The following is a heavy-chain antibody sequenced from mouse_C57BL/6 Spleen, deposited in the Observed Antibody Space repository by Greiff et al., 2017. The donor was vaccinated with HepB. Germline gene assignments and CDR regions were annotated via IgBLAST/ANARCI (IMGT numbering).Heavy chain of an antibody. CDR2: ISSGGSYT. D-gene: IGHD1-1*01. Sequence: EVQGVESGGDLVQPGGSLQLSCAASGFTFSSYGMSWVRQTPDKRLEWVATISSGGSYTYYPDSVKGRFTISRDNAKNTLYLQMSSLKSEDTAMYYCASRTTVAPFDYWGQGTTLTVSS. J-gene: IGHJ2*01. CDR1: GFTFSSYG. CDR3: ASRTTVAPFDY. V-gene: IGHV5-6*01.